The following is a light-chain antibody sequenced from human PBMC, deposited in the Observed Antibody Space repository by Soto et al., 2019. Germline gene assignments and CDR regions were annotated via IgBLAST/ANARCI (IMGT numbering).Light chain of an antibody. V-gene: IGLV2-14*01. J-gene: IGLJ1*01. Sequence: QSALTQPASVSGSPGQSITISCTGTSSDVGGYNDVSWYQQHPGKAPKLMIYEVSNRPSGVSNRFSGSKSGNTASLTISGLQAEDEADYYRSSYTSSSTPYVFGTGTKVTVL. CDR3: SSYTSSSTPYV. CDR2: EVS. CDR1: SSDVGGYND.